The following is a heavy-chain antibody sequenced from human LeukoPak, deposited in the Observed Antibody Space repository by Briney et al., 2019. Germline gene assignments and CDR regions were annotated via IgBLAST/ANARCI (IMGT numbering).Heavy chain of an antibody. CDR2: ISGSGGST. J-gene: IGHJ5*02. D-gene: IGHD3-10*01. Sequence: SGGSLRLSCAASGFTFSSYAMSWVRQAPGKGLEWVSAISGSGGSTYYADSVKGRFTISRDNSKNTLYLQMNSLRSEDTAVYYCATTSSWFGELLLRGDWFDPWGQGTLVTVSS. CDR3: ATTSSWFGELLLRGDWFDP. CDR1: GFTFSSYA. V-gene: IGHV3-23*01.